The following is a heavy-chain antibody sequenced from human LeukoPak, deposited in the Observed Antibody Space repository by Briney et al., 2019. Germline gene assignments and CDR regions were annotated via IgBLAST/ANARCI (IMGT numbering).Heavy chain of an antibody. Sequence: SETLSLTCTVSGGSISSSSYYWGWIRQPPGKGLEWIGSIYYSGSTYYNPSLKSRVTISVDTSKNQFSLKLSSVTAADTAVYYCARAETHDYGDYGWWFDPWGQGTLVTVSS. D-gene: IGHD4-17*01. J-gene: IGHJ5*02. CDR2: IYYSGST. V-gene: IGHV4-39*07. CDR3: ARAETHDYGDYGWWFDP. CDR1: GGSISSSSYY.